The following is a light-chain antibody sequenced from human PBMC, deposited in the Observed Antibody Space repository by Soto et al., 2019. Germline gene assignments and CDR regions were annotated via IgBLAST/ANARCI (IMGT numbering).Light chain of an antibody. J-gene: IGKJ3*01. CDR1: QSLVYSDGNIY. CDR3: MQGTHWPFA. Sequence: DVVMTQSPLSLPVTLGQPASISCRSSQSLVYSDGNIYLNWFQQRPGQSPRRLIYKVSNRDSGVPDRFSGRGSGTDFTLKIRRGEAEGVGVYYYCMQGTHWPFAFGPGTKVDVK. CDR2: KVS. V-gene: IGKV2-30*01.